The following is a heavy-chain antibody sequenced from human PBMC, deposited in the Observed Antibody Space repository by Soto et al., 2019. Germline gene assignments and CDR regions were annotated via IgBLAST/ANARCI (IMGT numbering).Heavy chain of an antibody. CDR3: AREYYYDSSGSYAFDI. J-gene: IGHJ3*02. Sequence: EVQLLESGGGLVQPGGSLRLSCAASGFTFSSYAMSWVRQAPGKGLEWVSAISGSGGSTYYADSVKGRFTISRDNSKNTLYLQMNSLRAEDTAVYYCAREYYYDSSGSYAFDIWGQGTMVTVSS. V-gene: IGHV3-23*01. CDR2: ISGSGGST. CDR1: GFTFSSYA. D-gene: IGHD3-22*01.